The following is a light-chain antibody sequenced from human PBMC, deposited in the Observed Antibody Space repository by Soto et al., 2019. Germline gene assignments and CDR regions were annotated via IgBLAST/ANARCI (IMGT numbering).Light chain of an antibody. J-gene: IGLJ1*01. CDR2: DVS. CDR1: SSDVGGYNY. CDR3: SSYTSSGTRV. V-gene: IGLV2-14*01. Sequence: QSALTQPASVSGSPGQSITISCTGTSSDVGGYNYVSWYQQHPDKAPQLMIYDVSNRPSGVSTRFSGSKSGNTASLTISGLQAEDEADYYCSSYTSSGTRVFGTGTKLTVL.